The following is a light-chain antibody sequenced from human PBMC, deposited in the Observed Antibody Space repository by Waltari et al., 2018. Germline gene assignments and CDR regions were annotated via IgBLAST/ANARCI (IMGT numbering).Light chain of an antibody. CDR2: WAS. J-gene: IGKJ2*01. CDR3: QQYYSAPYT. Sequence: DLVMTQSPDSLAVSLGERATIHCNASQSVLYSSNNKNYLTWYQQKPGQPPKLLIYWASTRESGVPDRFSGSASGTDFTLTISSLQAEDVAVYYCQQYYSAPYTFGQGTKLEIK. V-gene: IGKV4-1*01. CDR1: QSVLYSSNNKNY.